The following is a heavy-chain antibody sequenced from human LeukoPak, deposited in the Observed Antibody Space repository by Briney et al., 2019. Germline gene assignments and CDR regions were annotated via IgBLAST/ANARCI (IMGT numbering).Heavy chain of an antibody. CDR3: ARGPRITIFGVVRGEAFDI. Sequence: ASVKVSCKASGYTFTICYIHWVRQAPGQGLEWMGLINPSGGSTNYAQKFQGRVTMTRDTSTSTVYMELSSLRSEDTAVYYCARGPRITIFGVVRGEAFDIWGQGTMVTVSS. CDR1: GYTFTICY. D-gene: IGHD3-3*01. V-gene: IGHV1-46*01. CDR2: INPSGGST. J-gene: IGHJ3*02.